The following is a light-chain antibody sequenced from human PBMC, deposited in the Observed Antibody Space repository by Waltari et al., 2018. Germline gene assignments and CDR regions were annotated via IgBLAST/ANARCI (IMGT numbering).Light chain of an antibody. Sequence: SYVLTQPPSVSVAPGKTATITCGGDNIGTKSVHWYQQKPGQAPVLVVYDDTDRPSGIPERFSGSNSGDTATLTISRVEAADEADYYCQLWDSGDNRVLFAGGTKLTVL. V-gene: IGLV3-21*03. J-gene: IGLJ3*02. CDR1: NIGTKS. CDR3: QLWDSGDNRVL. CDR2: DDT.